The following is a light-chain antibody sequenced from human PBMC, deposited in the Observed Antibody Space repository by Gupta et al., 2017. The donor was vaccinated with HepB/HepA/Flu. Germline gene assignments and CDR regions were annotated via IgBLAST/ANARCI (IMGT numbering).Light chain of an antibody. V-gene: IGLV1-44*01. CDR1: RSNFASNS. J-gene: IGLJ3*02. CDR2: NHD. CDR3: ASWDGSLNGWV. Sequence: VLTQPPSASGTPGQRVTLSCSGGRSNFASNSVNWYQQLPGTAPKLLIYNHDQRPSGVPDRFSGSKSGTSASLAISGLQSEDEADYYCASWDGSLNGWVFGGGTKLTVL.